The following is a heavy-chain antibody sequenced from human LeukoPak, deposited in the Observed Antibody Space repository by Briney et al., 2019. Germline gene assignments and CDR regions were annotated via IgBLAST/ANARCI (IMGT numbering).Heavy chain of an antibody. CDR2: TYYRSKWYN. D-gene: IGHD6-19*01. CDR3: ARSGSGGWIDY. Sequence: SQTLSLTCAISGDSVSSNSAAWDWMRQSPSRGLEWLGRTYYRSKWYNGYAVFVKSRISVNPDTSKNQFSLQLNSVTPEDTAVYYCARSGSGGWIDYWGQGTLVTVSS. J-gene: IGHJ4*02. V-gene: IGHV6-1*01. CDR1: GDSVSSNSAA.